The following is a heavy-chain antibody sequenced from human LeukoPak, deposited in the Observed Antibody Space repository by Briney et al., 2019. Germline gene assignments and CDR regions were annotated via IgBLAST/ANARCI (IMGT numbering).Heavy chain of an antibody. Sequence: SQTLSLTCLISGDSVISNSAAWNWIRQSPSRGLEWLGRTYFRSKWYHDYVESIKSRITINADTSKNQVSLQPNSVTPEDTAVYYCARDHCTSSSCRNWFAPWGQGTQVIVSS. J-gene: IGHJ5*02. V-gene: IGHV6-1*01. CDR1: GDSVISNSAA. CDR2: TYFRSKWYH. D-gene: IGHD2-2*01. CDR3: ARDHCTSSSCRNWFAP.